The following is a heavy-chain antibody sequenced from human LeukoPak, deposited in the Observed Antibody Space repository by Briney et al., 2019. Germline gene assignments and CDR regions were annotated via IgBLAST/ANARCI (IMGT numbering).Heavy chain of an antibody. CDR3: ARVVRIAMAVWFDP. J-gene: IGHJ5*02. CDR1: GYTFTSYG. V-gene: IGHV1-18*01. Sequence: ASVKVSCKASGYTFTSYGISWVRQAPGQGLEWMGWISAYNGNTNYAQKLQGRVTMTTDTSTSTAYMELRSLRSDDTAVYYCARVVRIAMAVWFDPWGQGTLVTVSS. D-gene: IGHD6-19*01. CDR2: ISAYNGNT.